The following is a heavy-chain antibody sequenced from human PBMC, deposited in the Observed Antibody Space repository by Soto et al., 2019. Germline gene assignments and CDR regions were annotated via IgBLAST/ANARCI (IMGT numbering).Heavy chain of an antibody. V-gene: IGHV1-69*02. J-gene: IGHJ6*02. CDR3: ARGGVGATIDYYYGMDV. Sequence: GASVKVSCKASGGTFSSYTISWVRQAPGQGLEWMGRIIPILGIANYAQKFQGRVTITADKSTSTAYMELSSLRSEDTAVYYCARGGVGATIDYYYGMDVWGQGTTVTVSS. CDR2: IIPILGIA. CDR1: GGTFSSYT. D-gene: IGHD1-26*01.